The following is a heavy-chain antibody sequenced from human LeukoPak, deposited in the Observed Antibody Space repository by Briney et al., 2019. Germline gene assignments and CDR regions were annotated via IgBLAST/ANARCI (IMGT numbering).Heavy chain of an antibody. V-gene: IGHV4-39*01. CDR1: GGSISSNSYY. J-gene: IGHJ4*02. D-gene: IGHD3-22*01. CDR2: IYYSGST. Sequence: PSETLSLTCTVSGGSISSNSYYWGWIRQPPGKGLEWIGSIYYSGSTYYNPSLKSRVTISVDTSKNQFSLKLSSVTAADTAVYYCRGYREITMIVVGGYYFDYWGQGTLVTVSS. CDR3: RGYREITMIVVGGYYFDY.